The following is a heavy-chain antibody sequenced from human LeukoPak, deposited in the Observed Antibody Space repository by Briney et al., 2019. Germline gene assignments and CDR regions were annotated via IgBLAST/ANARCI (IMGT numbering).Heavy chain of an antibody. Sequence: GGSLRLSCAASGFTFSSYAMHWVRQAPGKGLEWVAVISYDGSNKYYADSVKGRFTISRDNSKNTLYLQMNSLRAEDTAVYYCARDRRAFDIWGQGTMVTVSS. D-gene: IGHD5-24*01. CDR2: ISYDGSNK. J-gene: IGHJ3*02. V-gene: IGHV3-30-3*01. CDR3: ARDRRAFDI. CDR1: GFTFSSYA.